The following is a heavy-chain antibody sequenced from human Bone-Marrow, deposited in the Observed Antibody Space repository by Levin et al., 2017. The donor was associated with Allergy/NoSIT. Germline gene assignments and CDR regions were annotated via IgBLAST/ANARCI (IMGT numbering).Heavy chain of an antibody. V-gene: IGHV3-15*01. CDR2: IKSKTDGGTT. CDR1: GFTFSNAW. J-gene: IGHJ4*02. Sequence: ETLSLTCAASGFTFSNAWMSWVRQAPGKGLEWVGRIKSKTDGGTTDYAAPVKGRFTISRDDSKNTLYLQMNSLKTEDTAVYYCTTDIPDFDYWGQGTLVTVSS. CDR3: TTDIPDFDY.